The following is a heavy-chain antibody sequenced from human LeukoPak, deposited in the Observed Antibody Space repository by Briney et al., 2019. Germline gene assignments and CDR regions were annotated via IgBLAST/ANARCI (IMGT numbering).Heavy chain of an antibody. CDR1: GFTFSSYA. Sequence: GGSLRLSCAASGFTFSSYAMSWVRQAPGKGPEWVSAISGSGGSTYYADSVKGRFTISRDNSKNTLYLQMNSLRAEDTAVYYCAKDSSPPDIVVVPAAIDYWGQGTLVTVSS. J-gene: IGHJ4*02. D-gene: IGHD2-2*01. CDR3: AKDSSPPDIVVVPAAIDY. CDR2: ISGSGGST. V-gene: IGHV3-23*01.